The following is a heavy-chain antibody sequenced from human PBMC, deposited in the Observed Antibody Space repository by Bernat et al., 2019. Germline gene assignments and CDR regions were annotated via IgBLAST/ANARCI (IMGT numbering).Heavy chain of an antibody. V-gene: IGHV1-2*04. Sequence: QVQLVQSGAEVKKPGASVKVSCKASGYTFTGYYMHWVRQAPGQGLEWMGWINPNSGGTNYAQKFQGWVTMTRDTSISTAYMELSRLRSDDTAVYYCARVYNLHSRGWYALDYWGQGTLVTVSS. CDR2: INPNSGGT. CDR1: GYTFTGYY. J-gene: IGHJ4*02. D-gene: IGHD6-19*01. CDR3: ARVYNLHSRGWYALDY.